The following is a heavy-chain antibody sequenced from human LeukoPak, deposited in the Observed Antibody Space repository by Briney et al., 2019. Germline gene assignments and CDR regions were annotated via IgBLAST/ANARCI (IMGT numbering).Heavy chain of an antibody. CDR3: ARGGPRAVVQYYDSSGYYFY. V-gene: IGHV3-30*04. CDR2: ISYDGSNK. D-gene: IGHD3-22*01. J-gene: IGHJ4*02. CDR1: GFTFSSYA. Sequence: GGSLRLSCAASGFTFSSYAMHWVRQAPGKGLEWVAVISYDGSNKYYADSVKGRFTISRDNSKNTLYLQMNSLRAEDTAVYYCARGGPRAVVQYYDSSGYYFYWGQGTLVTVS.